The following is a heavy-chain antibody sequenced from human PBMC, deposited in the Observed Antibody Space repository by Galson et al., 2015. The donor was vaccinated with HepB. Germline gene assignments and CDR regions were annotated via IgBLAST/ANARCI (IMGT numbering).Heavy chain of an antibody. J-gene: IGHJ5*02. CDR3: TRSDCSGGSCWFDP. CDR2: IRSKANSYAT. V-gene: IGHV3-73*01. CDR1: GFTFSGSA. Sequence: FLRLSCAASGFTFSGSAMHWVRQASGKGLEWVGRIRSKANSYATAYAASVKGRFTISRDDSKNTAYLQMNSLKTEDTAVYYCTRSDCSGGSCWFDPWGQGTLVTVSS. D-gene: IGHD2-15*01.